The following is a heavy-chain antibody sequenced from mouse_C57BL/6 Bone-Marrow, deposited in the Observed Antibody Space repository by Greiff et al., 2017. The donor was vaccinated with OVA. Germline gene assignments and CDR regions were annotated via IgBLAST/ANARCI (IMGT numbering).Heavy chain of an antibody. CDR1: GYAFTNYL. CDR2: INPGSGGT. V-gene: IGHV1-54*01. CDR3: ARGLRTFAD. D-gene: IGHD3-1*01. J-gene: IGHJ3*01. Sequence: QVQLQQSGAELVRPGTSVKVSCKASGYAFTNYLIEWVKQRPGQGLEWIGVINPGSGGTNYNEKFKGKATLTADKSSSTAYMQLSSLTSEDSAVYFCARGLRTFADWGQGTLVTVSA.